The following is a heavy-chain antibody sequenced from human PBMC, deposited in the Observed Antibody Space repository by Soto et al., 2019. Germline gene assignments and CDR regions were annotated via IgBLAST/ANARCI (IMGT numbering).Heavy chain of an antibody. J-gene: IGHJ4*02. CDR2: IYPGDSNT. CDR1: EYSFSSYW. CDR3: AKRPIGGNFFDF. V-gene: IGHV5-51*01. Sequence: GESLKISCKGFEYSFSSYWIGWVRQMPGKDLEWMGIIYPGDSNTRYNPSFEGRVTMSADKSISTAYLQWSSLKASDSAMYYCAKRPIGGNFFDFWGQGTLVTVSS. D-gene: IGHD3-16*01.